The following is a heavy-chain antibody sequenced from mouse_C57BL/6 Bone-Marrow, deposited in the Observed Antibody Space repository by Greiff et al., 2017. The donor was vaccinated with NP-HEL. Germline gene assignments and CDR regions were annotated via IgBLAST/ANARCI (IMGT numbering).Heavy chain of an antibody. CDR1: GYTFTSYW. D-gene: IGHD2-1*01. CDR3: AREGVGNGFDY. Sequence: VQLQQPGAELVKPGASVKLSCKASGYTFTSYWMQWVKQRPGQGLEWIGEIDPSDSYTNYNQKFKGKATLTVDTSSSTAYMQLSSLTSEDSAVYYCAREGVGNGFDYWGQGTTLTVSS. J-gene: IGHJ2*01. CDR2: IDPSDSYT. V-gene: IGHV1-50*01.